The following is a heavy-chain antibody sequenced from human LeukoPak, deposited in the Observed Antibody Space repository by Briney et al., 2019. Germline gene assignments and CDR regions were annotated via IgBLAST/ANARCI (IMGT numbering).Heavy chain of an antibody. D-gene: IGHD6-19*01. CDR1: GFTFHNYE. CDR3: ARGVFGLAVAGAFDI. J-gene: IGHJ3*02. Sequence: GGSLRLSCVASGFTFHNYEMNWVRQAPGKGVEGVSYISSSGATIYYADAVKGGFTISRDKAKSSLYLQMNSLRAEDTALYYCARGVFGLAVAGAFDIWGQGTMVTVSS. V-gene: IGHV3-48*03. CDR2: ISSSGATI.